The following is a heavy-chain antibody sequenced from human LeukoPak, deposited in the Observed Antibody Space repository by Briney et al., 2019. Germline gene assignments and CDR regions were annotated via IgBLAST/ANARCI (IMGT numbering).Heavy chain of an antibody. Sequence: GGSLRLSCAASGFTFSSYSMNWVRQAPGKGLEGVSSISSSSSYIYYADSVKGRFTISRDNAKNSLYLQMNSLRAEDTAVYYCARDYGDYVFNGMDVWGQGTTVTVSS. V-gene: IGHV3-21*01. CDR2: ISSSSSYI. CDR1: GFTFSSYS. J-gene: IGHJ6*02. CDR3: ARDYGDYVFNGMDV. D-gene: IGHD4-17*01.